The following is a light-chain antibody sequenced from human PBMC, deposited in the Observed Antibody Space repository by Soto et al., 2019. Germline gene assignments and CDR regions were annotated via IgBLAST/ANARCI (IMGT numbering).Light chain of an antibody. CDR3: TSYTSTSTRV. Sequence: QSVLTQPASVSESPGQSITISCTGTSSDVGGYDYVSWYQQHPGKAPKLMIYDVSNRPSGISIRFSGSKSGNTASLTISGLQAEDEADYYCTSYTSTSTRVFGGGTQLTVL. CDR2: DVS. CDR1: SSDVGGYDY. V-gene: IGLV2-14*01. J-gene: IGLJ3*02.